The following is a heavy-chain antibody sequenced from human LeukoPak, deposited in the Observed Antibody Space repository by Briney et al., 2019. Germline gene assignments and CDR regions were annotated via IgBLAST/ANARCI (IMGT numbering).Heavy chain of an antibody. V-gene: IGHV4-30-4*08. CDR2: IYYSGST. Sequence: PSQTLSLTCTVSGGSISSGDYYWSWIRQPPGKGLEWIGYIYYSGSTYYNPSLKSRVTISVDTSKNQFSLKLSSVTAADTAVYYCARDTDYYDSSGEIGWFDPWGQRTLVTVSS. CDR1: GGSISSGDYY. CDR3: ARDTDYYDSSGEIGWFDP. D-gene: IGHD3-22*01. J-gene: IGHJ5*02.